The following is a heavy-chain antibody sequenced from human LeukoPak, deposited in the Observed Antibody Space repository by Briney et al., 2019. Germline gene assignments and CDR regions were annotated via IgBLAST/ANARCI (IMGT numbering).Heavy chain of an antibody. CDR3: ARIIAAAGYYFDY. D-gene: IGHD6-13*01. Sequence: ASVKVNCQASGYSFTGYYMHWVRQAPGQGLEWMGWINPNSGGTNYAQKFQGRVTMTRDTSISTAYMELSRLRSDDTAVYYCARIIAAAGYYFDYWGQGTLVTVSS. CDR2: INPNSGGT. CDR1: GYSFTGYY. J-gene: IGHJ4*02. V-gene: IGHV1-2*02.